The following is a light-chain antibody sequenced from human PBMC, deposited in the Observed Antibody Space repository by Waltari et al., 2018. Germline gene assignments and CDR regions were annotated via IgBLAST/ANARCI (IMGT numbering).Light chain of an antibody. CDR2: AAS. CDR3: QQSSSTPQST. CDR1: QSISSY. J-gene: IGKJ5*01. Sequence: DIQMTQSPSSLSASVGDRVTITCRASQSISSYLTWYQQKPGRAPKLLIYAASSLRSGVPSRFSGSGSGTDFTLTISSLQPEDFATYYCQQSSSTPQSTFGQGTRLEIK. V-gene: IGKV1-39*01.